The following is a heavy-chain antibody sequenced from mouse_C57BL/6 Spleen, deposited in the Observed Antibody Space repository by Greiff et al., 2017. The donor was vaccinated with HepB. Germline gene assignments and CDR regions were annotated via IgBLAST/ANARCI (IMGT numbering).Heavy chain of an antibody. CDR2: IYPGDGDT. D-gene: IGHD2-4*01. CDR1: GYAFSSSW. Sequence: VQLQQSGPELVKPGASVKISCKASGYAFSSSWMNWVKQRPGKGLEWIGRIYPGDGDTNYNGKFKGKATLTADKSSSTADMQLSSLTAEDSAVYFCASYDYGGFAYWGQGTLVTVSA. V-gene: IGHV1-82*01. J-gene: IGHJ3*01. CDR3: ASYDYGGFAY.